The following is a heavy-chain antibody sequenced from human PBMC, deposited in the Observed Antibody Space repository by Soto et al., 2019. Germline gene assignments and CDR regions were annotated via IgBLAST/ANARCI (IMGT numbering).Heavy chain of an antibody. CDR1: GDTFTSYY. V-gene: IGHV1-69*13. J-gene: IGHJ4*02. CDR2: IIPIFGTT. CDR3: ARHSYDSSGYYRYYFHY. Sequence: SVKVSCKASGDTFTSYYMHWVRQAPGQGLEWMGGIIPIFGTTNYAQKFQGRVTITADESTSTAYMELSSLRSEDTAVYYCARHSYDSSGYYRYYFHYWGQGALVTVSS. D-gene: IGHD3-22*01.